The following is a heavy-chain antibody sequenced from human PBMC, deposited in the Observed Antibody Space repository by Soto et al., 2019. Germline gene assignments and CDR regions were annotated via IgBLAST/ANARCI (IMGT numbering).Heavy chain of an antibody. CDR3: ARDSEELPGIFCFVP. J-gene: IGHJ5*02. D-gene: IGHD1-7*01. CDR2: VSSDGHHK. Sequence: QVQLVESGGGVVQPGEPLRISCAASGFPFNNYAMHWVRQAPGRGLGWVAAVSSDGHHKHYANSVKGRFAISIDKSKNTLILQKNTLRVEDTAIYYCARDSEELPGIFCFVPWVQGTLITLSS. CDR1: GFPFNNYA. V-gene: IGHV3-30*09.